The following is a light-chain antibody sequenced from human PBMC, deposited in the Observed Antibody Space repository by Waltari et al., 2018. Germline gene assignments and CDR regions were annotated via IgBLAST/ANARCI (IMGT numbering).Light chain of an antibody. CDR3: LQRSDWPRT. CDR1: QSVSSN. V-gene: IGKV3-15*01. J-gene: IGKJ1*01. Sequence: ETVMTQYPTTLSLSPGERATLSCRASQSVSSNLLWYQQRPGQAPRLLIYGASTRASGTPDRFSGSGSGTDFTLTISSLEPEDVAVYYCLQRSDWPRTFGQGTRVEIK. CDR2: GAS.